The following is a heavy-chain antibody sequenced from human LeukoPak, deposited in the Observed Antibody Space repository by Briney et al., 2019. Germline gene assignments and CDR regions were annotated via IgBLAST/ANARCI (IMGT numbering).Heavy chain of an antibody. Sequence: GGSLRLSCAASGFTFSGSAMHWVRQASGKGLEWVGRIRSKANSYATAYAASVKGRFTISRDDSKNTAYLQMNSLKTEDTAVYYCTRQGYGDSDGYWGQGTLVTVSS. CDR3: TRQGYGDSDGY. D-gene: IGHD4-17*01. J-gene: IGHJ4*02. CDR1: GFTFSGSA. CDR2: IRSKANSYAT. V-gene: IGHV3-73*01.